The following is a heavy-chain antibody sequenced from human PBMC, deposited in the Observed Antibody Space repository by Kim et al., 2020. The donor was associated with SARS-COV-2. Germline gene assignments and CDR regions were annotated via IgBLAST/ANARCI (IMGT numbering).Heavy chain of an antibody. Sequence: SETLSLTCTVSGGSISSSSYYWGWIRQPPGKGLEWIGRIYYSGSTYYNPSLKSRVTISVDTSKNQFSLKPSSVTAADTAVYYCARGRGYSYGYHYWGQGTLVTVSS. CDR1: GGSISSSSYY. J-gene: IGHJ4*02. CDR2: IYYSGST. V-gene: IGHV4-39*01. CDR3: ARGRGYSYGYHY. D-gene: IGHD5-18*01.